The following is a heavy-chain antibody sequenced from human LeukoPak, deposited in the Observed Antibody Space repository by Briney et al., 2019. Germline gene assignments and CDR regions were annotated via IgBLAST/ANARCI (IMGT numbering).Heavy chain of an antibody. V-gene: IGHV3-20*01. CDR3: ARGSGSYHFDY. J-gene: IGHJ4*02. Sequence: GGSLRLSCAASGFTFDDYGMSWVRQAPGKGLEWVSGTNWNGGSTGYADSVKGRFTISRDNAKNSLYLQMNSLRAEDTALYHCARGSGSYHFDYWGQGTLVTVSS. D-gene: IGHD1-26*01. CDR1: GFTFDDYG. CDR2: TNWNGGST.